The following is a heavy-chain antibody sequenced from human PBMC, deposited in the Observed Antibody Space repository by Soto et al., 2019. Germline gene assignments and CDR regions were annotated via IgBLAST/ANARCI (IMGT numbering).Heavy chain of an antibody. D-gene: IGHD1-20*01. CDR3: ASCITGTITWGGSTRMDG. CDR1: GGTFSSYA. CDR2: IIPIFGTA. Sequence: QVQLVQSGAEVKKPGSSVKVSCKASGGTFSSYAISWVRQAPGQGLEWMGGIIPIFGTANYAQKFQGRVTITADESTGTAYMELSSLRSEDPVVYYCASCITGTITWGGSTRMDGWGQGTTGTVSS. V-gene: IGHV1-69*12. J-gene: IGHJ6*02.